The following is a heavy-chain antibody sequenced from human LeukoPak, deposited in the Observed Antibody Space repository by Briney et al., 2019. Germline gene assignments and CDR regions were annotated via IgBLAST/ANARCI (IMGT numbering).Heavy chain of an antibody. V-gene: IGHV1-58*01. D-gene: IGHD4-17*01. CDR3: AAELYGVYTDCCTFHI. CDR1: GFTFSTSA. J-gene: IGHJ3*02. Sequence: SVKVSCKTSGFTFSTSAVQWVRQARGQRLEWIGWIIVGSGATNYAQSLQGRFTITRDMSTNTAYMELSSLGSEDSAVYYCAAELYGVYTDCCTFHIWGQGTMVTVSS. CDR2: IIVGSGAT.